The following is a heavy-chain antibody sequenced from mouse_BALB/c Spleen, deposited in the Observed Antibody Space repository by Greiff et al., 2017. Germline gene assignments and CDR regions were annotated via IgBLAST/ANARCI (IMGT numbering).Heavy chain of an antibody. Sequence: EVKLVESGGGLVQPGGSRKLSCAASGFTFSSFGMHWVRQAPEKGLEWVAYISSGSSTIYYADTVKGRFTISRDNPKNTLFLQMTSLRSEDTAMYYCARGHRYDAWFAYWGQGTLVTVSA. J-gene: IGHJ3*01. CDR1: GFTFSSFG. V-gene: IGHV5-17*02. CDR3: ARGHRYDAWFAY. CDR2: ISSGSSTI. D-gene: IGHD2-14*01.